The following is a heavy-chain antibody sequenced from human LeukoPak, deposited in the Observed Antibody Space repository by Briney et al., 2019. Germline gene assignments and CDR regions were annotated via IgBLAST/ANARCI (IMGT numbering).Heavy chain of an antibody. J-gene: IGHJ4*02. CDR3: ARGGGWYRYFDY. D-gene: IGHD6-19*01. CDR1: GGSISSGGYY. Sequence: SETLSLTCTVSGGSISSGGYYWSWIRQHPGKGLEWIGYIYYSGSTYYNPSLKSRVTISVDKSKNQFSLKLSSVTAADTAVYYCARGGGWYRYFDYWGQGTLVTVSS. V-gene: IGHV4-31*03. CDR2: IYYSGST.